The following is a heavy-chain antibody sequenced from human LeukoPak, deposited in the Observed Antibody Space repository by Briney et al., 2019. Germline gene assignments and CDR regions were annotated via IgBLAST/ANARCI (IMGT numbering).Heavy chain of an antibody. CDR1: GGSINNYC. Sequence: SETLSLTCTVSGGSINNYCWSWIRQPPGKGLEWIGNIHYSGSTNYNPSLKSRVTISVDTSKNQFSLRLSSVIAADTAVYYCAIHGGAATGWFDPWGQGTLVTVSS. D-gene: IGHD2-15*01. J-gene: IGHJ5*02. V-gene: IGHV4-59*01. CDR2: IHYSGST. CDR3: AIHGGAATGWFDP.